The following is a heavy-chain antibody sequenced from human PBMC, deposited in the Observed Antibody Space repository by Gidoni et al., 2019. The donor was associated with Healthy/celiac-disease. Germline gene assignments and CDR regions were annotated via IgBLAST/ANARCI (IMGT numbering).Heavy chain of an antibody. V-gene: IGHV3-48*02. J-gene: IGHJ4*02. CDR3: ARERGGGDGYNPIDY. CDR2: ISSSSSTI. Sequence: EVQLVESGGGLVQPGGSLRLSCAASGFTFSSYSMNWVRQAPGKGLEGVSYISSSSSTIYYADSGKGRFTISRDNAKNSLYLQMNSLRDEDTAVDYCARERGGGDGYNPIDYWGQGTLVTVSS. CDR1: GFTFSSYS. D-gene: IGHD3-16*01.